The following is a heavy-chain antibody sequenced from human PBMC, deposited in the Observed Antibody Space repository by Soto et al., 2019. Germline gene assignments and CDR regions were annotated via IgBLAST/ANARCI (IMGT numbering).Heavy chain of an antibody. V-gene: IGHV3-30*03. Sequence: QVQLVESGGGVVQPGRSLRLSCAASGFTFSSYGMHWVRQAPGKGLEWVAVMSYDGSNKYYADSVRGPFTVSRDNSKNTLYLQMNSLIAEDTAVYYCARSPYNVSYLAYVDYCGQGTLVTISS. D-gene: IGHD1-26*01. J-gene: IGHJ4*02. CDR2: MSYDGSNK. CDR3: ARSPYNVSYLAYVDY. CDR1: GFTFSSYG.